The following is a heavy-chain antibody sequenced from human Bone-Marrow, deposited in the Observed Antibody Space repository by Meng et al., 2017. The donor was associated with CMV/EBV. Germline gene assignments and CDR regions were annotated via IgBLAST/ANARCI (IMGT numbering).Heavy chain of an antibody. J-gene: IGHJ4*02. D-gene: IGHD3-16*02. CDR3: ARAPRYDYVWGSYRYTGGFDY. CDR2: IIPILGIA. V-gene: IGHV1-69*02. Sequence: SVKVSCKASGGTFSSYTISWVRQAPGQGLEWMGRIIPILGIANYAQKFQGRVTITADKSTSTAYMELSSLRSEDTAVYYCARAPRYDYVWGSYRYTGGFDYWGQGTLVTVSS. CDR1: GGTFSSYT.